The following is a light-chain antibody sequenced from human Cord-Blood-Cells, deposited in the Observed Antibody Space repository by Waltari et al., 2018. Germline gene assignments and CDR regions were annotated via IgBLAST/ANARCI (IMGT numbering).Light chain of an antibody. CDR3: MQALQTPLT. CDR2: LGS. J-gene: IGKJ4*01. CDR1: QSLLHSNGYNY. Sequence: DIVMTQSPLSLPVTPEEPASIPCRSSQSLLHSNGYNYLDWYLQKPGQSPQLLIYLGSNRASGVPDRFSGSGSGTDFTLKISRVEAEDVGVYYCMQALQTPLTFGGGTKVEIK. V-gene: IGKV2-28*01.